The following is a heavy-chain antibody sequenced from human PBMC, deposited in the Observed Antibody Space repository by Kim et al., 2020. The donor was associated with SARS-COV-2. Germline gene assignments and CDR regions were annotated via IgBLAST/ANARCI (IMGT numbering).Heavy chain of an antibody. CDR2: INHSGST. CDR3: ARGRRLRELDY. D-gene: IGHD3-16*01. V-gene: IGHV4-34*01. J-gene: IGHJ4*02. CDR1: GGSFSGYY. Sequence: SETLSLTCAVYGGSFSGYYWSWIRQPPGKGLEWIGEINHSGSTNYNPSLKSRVTISVDTSKNQFSLKLSSVTAADTAVYYCARGRRLRELDYWGQGTLVTVSS.